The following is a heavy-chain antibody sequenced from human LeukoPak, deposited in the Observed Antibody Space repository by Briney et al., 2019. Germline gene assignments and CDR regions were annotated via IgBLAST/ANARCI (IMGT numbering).Heavy chain of an antibody. Sequence: GASVKVSCKASGGTFSSYAISWVRQAPGQGLEWMGRIIPILGIANYAQKFQGRVTITADKSTSTAYMELSSLRSEDTAVYYCARGEIRGYSYGTFDYWGQGTLVTVSS. J-gene: IGHJ4*02. CDR1: GGTFSSYA. D-gene: IGHD5-18*01. V-gene: IGHV1-69*04. CDR3: ARGEIRGYSYGTFDY. CDR2: IIPILGIA.